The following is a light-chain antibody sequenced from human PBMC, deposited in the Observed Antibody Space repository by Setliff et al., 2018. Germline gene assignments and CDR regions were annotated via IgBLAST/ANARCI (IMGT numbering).Light chain of an antibody. Sequence: QSALTQPASVSGSPGQSIAISCTGTSSDVGAYDYVSWYQQHPDRAPKLMIYDVSKRPSGVSNRFSGSKSGNTASLTISGLQPEDEADYYCFSYASSGSYVFGTGTKVTVL. V-gene: IGLV2-23*02. CDR1: SSDVGAYDY. CDR2: DVS. CDR3: FSYASSGSYV. J-gene: IGLJ1*01.